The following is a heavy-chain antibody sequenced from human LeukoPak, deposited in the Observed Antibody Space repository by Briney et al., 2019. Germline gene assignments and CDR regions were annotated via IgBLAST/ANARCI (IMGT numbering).Heavy chain of an antibody. CDR1: GGSISSSSYY. J-gene: IGHJ4*02. CDR3: ARDGISGTYYAAFDY. Sequence: SETRSLTCTVSGGSISSSSYYWGWIRQPPGKGLEWIGSIYYSGSTYYNPSLKSRVTISVDTSKNQFSLKLSSVTAADTAVYYCARDGISGTYYAAFDYWGLGNMVTVSS. CDR2: IYYSGST. V-gene: IGHV4-39*07. D-gene: IGHD1-26*01.